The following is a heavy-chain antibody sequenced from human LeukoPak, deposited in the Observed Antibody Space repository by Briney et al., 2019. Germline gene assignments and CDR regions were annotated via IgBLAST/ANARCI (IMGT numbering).Heavy chain of an antibody. D-gene: IGHD4-23*01. Sequence: GASVKVSCKASGYTFTGYDLNWVRQATGQGLEWIGWMNPNSGNTGYAQKFQGRVTLTRSTSISTAYMELRSLTSEDTAVYYCARDYGGNSGWFDPWGQGTLVTVSS. CDR3: ARDYGGNSGWFDP. CDR2: MNPNSGNT. CDR1: GYTFTGYD. V-gene: IGHV1-8*01. J-gene: IGHJ5*02.